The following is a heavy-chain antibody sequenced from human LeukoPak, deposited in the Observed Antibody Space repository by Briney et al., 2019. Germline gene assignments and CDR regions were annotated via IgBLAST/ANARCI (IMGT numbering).Heavy chain of an antibody. D-gene: IGHD5-12*01. CDR2: IRNDRIT. J-gene: IGHJ4*02. Sequence: PGGSLRLSCVLSGLIFSDAWMSWVRQAPGKGLEWVGRIRNDRITDYAAPVQGRFSISRDNSKNTFYLQMNSLRTEDTGMYCCTWMATIFTVDYWGQGTLVTVSS. CDR1: GLIFSDAW. V-gene: IGHV3-15*01. CDR3: TWMATIFTVDY.